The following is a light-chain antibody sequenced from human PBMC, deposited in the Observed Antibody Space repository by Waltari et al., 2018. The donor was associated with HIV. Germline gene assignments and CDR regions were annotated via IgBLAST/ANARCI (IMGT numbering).Light chain of an antibody. CDR2: DAS. V-gene: IGKV3-11*01. Sequence: EIVLTQSPATLSLSPGERATLSCRASQGVGSYLGWYQQRPGQAPRLLIYDASNRATGIPDRFSGSGSGTDFTLTITSLEPEDFAVYYCQQRVDWPLTFGGGTKVEI. J-gene: IGKJ4*01. CDR3: QQRVDWPLT. CDR1: QGVGSY.